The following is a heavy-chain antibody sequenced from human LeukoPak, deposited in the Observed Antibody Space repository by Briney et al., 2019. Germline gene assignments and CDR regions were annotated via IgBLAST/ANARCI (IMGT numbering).Heavy chain of an antibody. J-gene: IGHJ4*02. CDR1: GFTFSSYA. Sequence: GGSLRLSCSASGFTFSSYAMHWVRRAPGKGLEYVSAISSNGGSTYYADSVKGRFTISRDNSKNTLYLQMSSLRAEDTAVYYCVKPGYSYGYYFDYWGQGTLVTVSS. CDR3: VKPGYSYGYYFDY. D-gene: IGHD5-18*01. CDR2: ISSNGGST. V-gene: IGHV3-64D*06.